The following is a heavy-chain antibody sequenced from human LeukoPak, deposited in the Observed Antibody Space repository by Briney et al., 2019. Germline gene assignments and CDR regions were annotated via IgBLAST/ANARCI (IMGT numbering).Heavy chain of an antibody. CDR3: ARGVIMGGSQGWFDP. J-gene: IGHJ5*02. CDR2: ISPRSGAT. V-gene: IGHV1-2*02. Sequence: ASVKVSCKASGYSFIDYHIHWVRQAPGQGLECMGWISPRSGATKYYIERFQGRFTMTRDTSISTAYMELSGLTYDDTAMYFSARGVIMGGSQGWFDPWGQGTLVTVSS. D-gene: IGHD2-8*01. CDR1: GYSFIDYH.